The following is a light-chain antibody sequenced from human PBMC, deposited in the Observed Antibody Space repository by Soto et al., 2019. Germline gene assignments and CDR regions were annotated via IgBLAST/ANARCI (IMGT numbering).Light chain of an antibody. V-gene: IGKV1-39*01. CDR3: QQSYSTPFY. J-gene: IGKJ3*01. CDR2: AAS. CDR1: PSISSY. Sequence: DIQMTQSPSSLSASVGDRVTITCRARPSISSYLNWYQQKPGKAPKLLIYAASSLQSGVPSRFSGSGSGTDFTLTISSLQPEDFANYYCQQSYSTPFYFGPGTKVDI.